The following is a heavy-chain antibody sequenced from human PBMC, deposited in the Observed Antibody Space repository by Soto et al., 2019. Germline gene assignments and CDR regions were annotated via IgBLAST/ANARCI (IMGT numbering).Heavy chain of an antibody. CDR3: AREGDDYVFDY. J-gene: IGHJ4*02. V-gene: IGHV3-21*01. Sequence: LXLSCAASGFTFSSYSMNWVRQAPGKGLECVSSISSSSSYIYYADSVKGRFTISRDNAKNSLYLQMNSLRAEDTAVYYCAREGDDYVFDYWGQGTLVTVSS. CDR2: ISSSSSYI. CDR1: GFTFSSYS. D-gene: IGHD3-16*01.